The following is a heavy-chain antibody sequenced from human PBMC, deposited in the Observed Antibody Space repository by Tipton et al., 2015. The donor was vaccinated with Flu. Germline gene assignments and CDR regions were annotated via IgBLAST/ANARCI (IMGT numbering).Heavy chain of an antibody. Sequence: QLVQSGAEVKKPGESLRISCKSSGYSFTNYWIGWVRQMPGRGLDWMRIIYPGDSDTRYSPSFQGQVTISADKSINTAYLQWNSLKASCTAMYFCVRHPYCTDAVCPPGYWYFDLWGRGTPLSVSS. V-gene: IGHV5-51*01. CDR2: IYPGDSDT. CDR3: VRHPYCTDAVCPPGYWYFDL. J-gene: IGHJ2*01. D-gene: IGHD2-21*02. CDR1: GYSFTNYW.